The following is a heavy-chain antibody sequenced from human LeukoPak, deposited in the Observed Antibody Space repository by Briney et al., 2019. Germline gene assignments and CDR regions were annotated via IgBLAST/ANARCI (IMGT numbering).Heavy chain of an antibody. CDR1: GGSISSYY. CDR2: IYYSGST. Sequence: SETLSLTCTVSGGSISSYYWSWIRQPPGKGLEWIGYIYYSGSTNYNPSLKSRVTISVDTSKNQFSLKLSSVTAADTAVYYCARAVDDFWSGYLDYWGQGTLVTVSP. J-gene: IGHJ4*02. D-gene: IGHD3-3*01. V-gene: IGHV4-59*01. CDR3: ARAVDDFWSGYLDY.